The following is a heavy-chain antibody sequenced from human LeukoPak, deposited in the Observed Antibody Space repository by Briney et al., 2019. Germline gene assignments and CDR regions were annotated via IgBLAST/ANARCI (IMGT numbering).Heavy chain of an antibody. CDR2: VYYSGSN. V-gene: IGHV4-39*01. D-gene: IGHD6-13*01. J-gene: IGHJ5*02. CDR3: ARLIAAVTGWFDP. Sequence: SETLSLTCTVSGDSISSSSYYWGWIRQPPGKGLEWIGNVYYSGSNYYNPPLKSRVTIFVDTSKNQFSLKVSSVTAADTAVYYCARLIAAVTGWFDPWGQGTLVTVSS. CDR1: GDSISSSSYY.